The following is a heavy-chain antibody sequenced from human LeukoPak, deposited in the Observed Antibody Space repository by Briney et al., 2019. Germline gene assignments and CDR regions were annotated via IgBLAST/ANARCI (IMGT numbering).Heavy chain of an antibody. J-gene: IGHJ4*02. CDR2: ISGDGSMT. CDR3: ARYSSSSGGASHYFDY. V-gene: IGHV3-74*01. D-gene: IGHD6-6*01. CDR1: GFSLRSYW. Sequence: PGGSLRLSCAVSGFSLRSYWMHWVRQAPGKGLVWVSRISGDGSMTNYADSVKGRFTISRDNAKNTVYLQMNSLRAEDTAVYDCARYSSSSGGASHYFDYWGQGTLVTVSS.